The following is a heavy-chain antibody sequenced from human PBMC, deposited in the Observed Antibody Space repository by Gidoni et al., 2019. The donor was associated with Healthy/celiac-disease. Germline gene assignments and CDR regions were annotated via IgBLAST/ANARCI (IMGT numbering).Heavy chain of an antibody. CDR1: GFAVSSNY. J-gene: IGHJ6*02. Sequence: EVRLVESGGGWVQPGGSLRLSCAASGFAVSSNYMSWVHQAPGKGLEWVSVIDGGGSTYYADSVKGRFTLSRENSKNTLYLQMNSLSAEDTAVYYCARDLRGYYYGMDVWGQGTTVTVSS. D-gene: IGHD4-17*01. CDR2: IDGGGST. V-gene: IGHV3-66*01. CDR3: ARDLRGYYYGMDV.